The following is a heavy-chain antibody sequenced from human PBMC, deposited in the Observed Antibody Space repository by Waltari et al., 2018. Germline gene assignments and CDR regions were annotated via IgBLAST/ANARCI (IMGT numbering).Heavy chain of an antibody. CDR3: VRGGHFDWSPIDY. V-gene: IGHV3-74*01. D-gene: IGHD3-9*01. J-gene: IGHJ4*02. Sequence: EVQLVESGGGLVQPGGSLRLSCAASGFRFSSYWMHWVRQGPGKGRAGGRQGPGRGLGGVGGINPDARGTRDGDAVQGRVTISRDNVKNTVYLQMNSLRAEDTAVYYCVRGGHFDWSPIDYWGQGTLVTVSS. CDR1: GFRFSSYW. CDR2: INPDARGT.